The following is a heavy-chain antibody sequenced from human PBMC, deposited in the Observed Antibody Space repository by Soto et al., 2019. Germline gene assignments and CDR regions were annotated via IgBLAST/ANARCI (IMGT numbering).Heavy chain of an antibody. D-gene: IGHD2-15*01. V-gene: IGHV1-69*13. CDR3: ATGGVVAATPYNWFDP. Sequence: GASVKVSCKASGGTFSSYAISWVRQAPGQGLEWMGGIIPIFGTANYAQKFQGRVTITADESTSTAYMELTSLRSEDTAVYYCATGGVVAATPYNWFDPWGQGTLVTVSS. CDR1: GGTFSSYA. J-gene: IGHJ5*02. CDR2: IIPIFGTA.